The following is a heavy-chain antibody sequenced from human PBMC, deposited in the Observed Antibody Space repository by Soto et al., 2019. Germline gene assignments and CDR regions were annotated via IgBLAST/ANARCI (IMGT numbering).Heavy chain of an antibody. CDR2: TSAYNGNT. CDR1: GYTFTSYG. J-gene: IGHJ5*02. D-gene: IGHD6-19*01. Sequence: PSVKVSCKASGYTFTSYGISWVRQAPGQGLEWMGWTSAYNGNTNYAQKLQGRVTMTTDTSTSTAYMELRSLRSDDTAVYYCARVFFVARALIWKAVAGTKWFDPWGQGTLVTVSS. CDR3: ARVFFVARALIWKAVAGTKWFDP. V-gene: IGHV1-18*01.